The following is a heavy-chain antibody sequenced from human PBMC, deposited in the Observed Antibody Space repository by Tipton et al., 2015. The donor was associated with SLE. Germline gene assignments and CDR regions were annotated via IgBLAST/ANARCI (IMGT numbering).Heavy chain of an antibody. D-gene: IGHD3-10*01. J-gene: IGHJ4*02. V-gene: IGHV4-59*01. Sequence: TLSLTCAVYGGSFSNYYWSWTRQPPGKRLEWIGDIYHSESSNYNPSLQSRVTLSVDTSKNQFSLKLNSVTAADTAMYYCARHGSGRIGDFEDWGQGTLVTVSS. CDR2: IYHSESS. CDR1: GGSFSNYY. CDR3: ARHGSGRIGDFED.